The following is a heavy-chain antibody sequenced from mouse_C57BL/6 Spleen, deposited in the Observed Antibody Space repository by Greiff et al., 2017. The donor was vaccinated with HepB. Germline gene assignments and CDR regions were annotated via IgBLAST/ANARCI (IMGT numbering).Heavy chain of an antibody. CDR2: INPSTGGT. CDR3: AIETAWFAY. J-gene: IGHJ3*01. Sequence: VQLQQSGPELVKPGASVKISCKASGYSFTGYYMNWVKQSPEKSLEWIGEINPSTGGTTYNQKFKANATLTVDKSSSTAYMQLKSLTSEDSAVYYFAIETAWFAYWGQGTLVTVSS. CDR1: GYSFTGYY. V-gene: IGHV1-42*01.